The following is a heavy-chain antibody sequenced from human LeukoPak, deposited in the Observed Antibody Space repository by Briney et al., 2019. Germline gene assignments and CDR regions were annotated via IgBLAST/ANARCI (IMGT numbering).Heavy chain of an antibody. CDR3: AKDAYSSSYDAFDI. J-gene: IGHJ3*02. CDR2: IWYDGNNK. CDR1: GFTFSNYD. Sequence: GGSLRLSCAVSGFTFSNYDMHWVRQAPGKGLEWMAVIWYDGNNKNYADSVKGRFTISRDNSKNTLYLQMNSLRAEDTAVYYCAKDAYSSSYDAFDIWGQGTMVTVSS. V-gene: IGHV3-30*02. D-gene: IGHD6-13*01.